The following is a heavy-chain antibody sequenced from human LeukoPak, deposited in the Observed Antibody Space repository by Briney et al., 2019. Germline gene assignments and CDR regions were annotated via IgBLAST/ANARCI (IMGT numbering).Heavy chain of an antibody. D-gene: IGHD6-19*01. CDR1: GFTFDTFA. J-gene: IGHJ4*02. Sequence: GGCLRLSCAPSGFTFDTFAMHWFRQAPGKGLEWVALISYDGGNIYYGDSVKGRFTISRDNHNKVLYLQMNSLRPEDTAVYYCARDPPFRTGWSQNFFDTWGQGTLVIVSS. CDR3: ARDPPFRTGWSQNFFDT. V-gene: IGHV3-30*04. CDR2: ISYDGGNI.